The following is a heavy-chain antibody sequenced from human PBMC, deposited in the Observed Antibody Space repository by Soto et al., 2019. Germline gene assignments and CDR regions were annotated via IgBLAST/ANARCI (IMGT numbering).Heavy chain of an antibody. CDR1: GFTFSSYA. CDR3: AKDHAAAGTRTLYY. J-gene: IGHJ4*02. Sequence: GGSLRLSCAASGFTFSSYAMSWVRQAPGKGLEWVSAISGSGGSTYYADSVKGRFTISRDNSKNTLYLQMSSLRAEDTAVYYCAKDHAAAGTRTLYYWGQGTLVTVSS. V-gene: IGHV3-23*01. CDR2: ISGSGGST. D-gene: IGHD6-13*01.